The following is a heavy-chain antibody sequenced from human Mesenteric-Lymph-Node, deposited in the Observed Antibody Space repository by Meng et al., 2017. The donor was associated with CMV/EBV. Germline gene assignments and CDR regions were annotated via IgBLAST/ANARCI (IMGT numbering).Heavy chain of an antibody. CDR1: GYTFTSYD. V-gene: IGHV1-8*01. CDR2: MNSNSGNT. J-gene: IGHJ4*02. D-gene: IGHD2-21*01. Sequence: ASVKVSCKASGYTFTSYDINWVRQATGQGPEWMGWMNSNSGNTGFAQKFQGRVTMTRDTSISTAYMELSSLRSEDTAVYYCARIAAHYCGADCYPYFDYWGQGTLVTVSS. CDR3: ARIAAHYCGADCYPYFDY.